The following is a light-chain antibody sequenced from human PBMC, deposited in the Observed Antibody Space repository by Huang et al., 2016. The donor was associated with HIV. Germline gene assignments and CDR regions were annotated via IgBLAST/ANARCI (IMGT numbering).Light chain of an antibody. V-gene: IGKV1-39*01. Sequence: DIQMTQSPFSLSASVGDRVTITCRASQSISSYLNWYQQKPGKAPKILIYAASTLQSWIPSRFSGSGAGTDFTLTITSLQPEDFATYYCQQTYIIPITFGQGTKLEIK. CDR2: AAS. CDR3: QQTYIIPIT. J-gene: IGKJ2*01. CDR1: QSISSY.